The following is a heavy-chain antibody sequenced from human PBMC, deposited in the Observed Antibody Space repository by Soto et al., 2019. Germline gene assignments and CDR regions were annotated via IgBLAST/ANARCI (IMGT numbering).Heavy chain of an antibody. J-gene: IGHJ4*02. V-gene: IGHV4-34*01. Sequence: SETLSLTCAVYGGSFSGYYWSWIRQPPGKGLEWIGEINHSGSTNYNPSLKSRVTISVDTSKNQFSLKLSSVTAADTAVYYCARGLTDGDYAYVYWGQGTLVTVSS. CDR2: INHSGST. CDR3: ARGLTDGDYAYVY. D-gene: IGHD4-17*01. CDR1: GGSFSGYY.